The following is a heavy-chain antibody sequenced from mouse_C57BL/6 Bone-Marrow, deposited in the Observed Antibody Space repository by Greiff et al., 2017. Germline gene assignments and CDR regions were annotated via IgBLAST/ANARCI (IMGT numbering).Heavy chain of an antibody. V-gene: IGHV1-58*01. Sequence: VQLQQSGAELVRPGSSVKMSCKTSGYTFTSYGINWVKQRPGQGLEWIGYIYIGNGYTEYNEKFKGKATLTADKSSSTAYMQLSSLTSEDSAVYFCARSGYYYGSSLFAYWGQGTLVTVSA. CDR1: GYTFTSYG. D-gene: IGHD1-1*01. CDR2: IYIGNGYT. J-gene: IGHJ3*01. CDR3: ARSGYYYGSSLFAY.